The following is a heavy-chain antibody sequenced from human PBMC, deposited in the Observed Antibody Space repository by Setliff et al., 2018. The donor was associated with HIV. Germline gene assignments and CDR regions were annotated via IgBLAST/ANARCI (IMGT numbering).Heavy chain of an antibody. V-gene: IGHV1-2*02. Sequence: ASVKVSCKPSGYTFTDYFLHWVRQAPGQGLEWMGWISPHNADKNIPRKFRGRVTLTRDTSTSTVYMELSSLISEDTAVYYCAREFPGATAGFDYWGQGTLVTVSS. CDR2: ISPHNADK. CDR1: GYTFTDYF. D-gene: IGHD1-26*01. CDR3: AREFPGATAGFDY. J-gene: IGHJ4*02.